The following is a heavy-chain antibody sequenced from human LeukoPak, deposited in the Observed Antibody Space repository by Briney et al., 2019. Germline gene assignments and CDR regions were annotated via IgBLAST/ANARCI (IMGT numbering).Heavy chain of an antibody. Sequence: GGSLRLSCAASGVTPSSHDMSWGRHAPREGLEWVSLIYMGGNTFYVDSVKGRFTISRHTPKNTLYLQMNSLRPEDTAVYYCVRVGDEVAYTRGYLDYWGQGTLVTVSS. CDR3: VRVGDEVAYTRGYLDY. CDR1: GVTPSSHD. D-gene: IGHD3-16*01. J-gene: IGHJ4*02. V-gene: IGHV3-53*04. CDR2: IYMGGNT.